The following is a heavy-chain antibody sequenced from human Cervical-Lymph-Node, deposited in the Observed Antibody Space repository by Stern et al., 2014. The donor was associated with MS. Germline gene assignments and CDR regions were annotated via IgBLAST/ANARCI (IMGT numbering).Heavy chain of an antibody. CDR3: AKGAPTLGYCSTTNCREHFDY. J-gene: IGHJ4*02. CDR2: ISFDGITK. CDR1: GFTFSSFG. Sequence: QVQLGESGGGVVQPGRSLRLSCAASGFTFSSFGMHWVRQAPGKGLEWVATISFDGITKYYADSVKGRFTILRDNSKNTLSLQMNSLRAEDTAVYYCAKGAPTLGYCSTTNCREHFDYWGQGTLVTVSS. D-gene: IGHD2-2*01. V-gene: IGHV3-30*18.